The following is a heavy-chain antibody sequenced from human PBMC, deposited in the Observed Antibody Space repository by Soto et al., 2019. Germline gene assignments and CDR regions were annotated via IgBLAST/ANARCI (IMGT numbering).Heavy chain of an antibody. CDR3: AADREYDFWSGYYYYGMTA. CDR1: GFTFTSSA. Sequence: SVKVSCKASGFTFTSSAVQWVRQARGQRLEWIGWIVVGSGNTNYAQKFQERVTITRDMSTSTAYMELSSLRSEDTAVYYCAADREYDFWSGYYYYGMTACVRGPTVTVAS. V-gene: IGHV1-58*01. D-gene: IGHD3-3*01. CDR2: IVVGSGNT. J-gene: IGHJ6*01.